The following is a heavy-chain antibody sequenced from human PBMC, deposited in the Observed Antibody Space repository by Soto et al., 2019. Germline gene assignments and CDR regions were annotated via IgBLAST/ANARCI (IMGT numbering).Heavy chain of an antibody. D-gene: IGHD6-19*01. J-gene: IGHJ4*02. CDR3: ARDTRPYDTGWSGGDFDC. Sequence: ASVKVSCKASGYTFTSHGISWVRQAPGQGLEWMGWISAYNGNTNYAQKFQGRVIMTTDTSTKTAYMELRSLRSDDTAVYYCARDTRPYDTGWSGGDFDCWGRGTLVTVSS. CDR1: GYTFTSHG. CDR2: ISAYNGNT. V-gene: IGHV1-18*01.